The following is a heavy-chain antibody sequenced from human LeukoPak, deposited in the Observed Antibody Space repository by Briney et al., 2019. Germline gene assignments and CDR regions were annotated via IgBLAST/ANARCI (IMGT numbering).Heavy chain of an antibody. CDR1: GGSFSGYY. CDR2: INHSGST. CDR3: ARKWYYDSRVDY. D-gene: IGHD3-22*01. V-gene: IGHV4-34*01. Sequence: SETLSLTCAVYGGSFSGYYWSWIRQPPGKGLEWIGDINHSGSTNYNPPLKSRVTISVDTSKNQFSLKLSSVTAADTAVYYCARKWYYDSRVDYWGQGTLVTVSS. J-gene: IGHJ4*02.